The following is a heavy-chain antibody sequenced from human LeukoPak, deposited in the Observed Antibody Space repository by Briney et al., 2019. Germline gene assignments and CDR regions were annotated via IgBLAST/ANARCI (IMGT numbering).Heavy chain of an antibody. CDR2: MNPYSGNT. CDR3: ARGYSPTLRTTGNDY. V-gene: IGHV1-8*02. CDR1: GYTFINYG. D-gene: IGHD1-1*01. Sequence: ASVKVSCKASGYTFINYGISWVRQAPGQGLEWMGWMNPYSGNTGYAQKFQGRVTMTRDTSINTAYLEFYSLRSEDTAVYYCARGYSPTLRTTGNDYWGQGTLVTVSS. J-gene: IGHJ4*02.